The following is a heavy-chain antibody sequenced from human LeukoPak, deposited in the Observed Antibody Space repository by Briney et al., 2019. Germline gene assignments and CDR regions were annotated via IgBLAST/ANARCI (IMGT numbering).Heavy chain of an antibody. Sequence: SETLSLTCTVSGGSISSSSYYWGWIRQPPGKGLEWIGSIYYSGCTYYNPSLKSRVTISVDTSKNQFSLKLSSVTAADTAVYYCARSSSFISYFDYWGQGTLVTVSS. CDR2: IYYSGCT. J-gene: IGHJ4*02. CDR3: ARSSSFISYFDY. V-gene: IGHV4-39*07. CDR1: GGSISSSSYY. D-gene: IGHD6-13*01.